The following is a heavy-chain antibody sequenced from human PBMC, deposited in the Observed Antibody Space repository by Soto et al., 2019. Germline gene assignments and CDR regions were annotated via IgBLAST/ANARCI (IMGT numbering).Heavy chain of an antibody. CDR2: INPDNGNT. D-gene: IGHD2-15*01. CDR3: ARGIATGQLDP. CDR1: GYTITRYT. V-gene: IGHV1-3*01. J-gene: IGHJ5*02. Sequence: ASVEVYCKASGYTITRYTMNWVRQAPGQRLEWMGWINPDNGNTKSSQKFQDRVIITRDTSASTAYMDLSSLRSEDTAVYYCARGIATGQLDPWGQGTLVTGFS.